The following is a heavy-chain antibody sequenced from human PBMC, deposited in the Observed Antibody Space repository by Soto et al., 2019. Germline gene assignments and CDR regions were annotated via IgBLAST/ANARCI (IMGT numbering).Heavy chain of an antibody. D-gene: IGHD3-3*01. J-gene: IGHJ6*03. CDR1: GYTFTSYD. CDR2: MNPNSGNT. V-gene: IGHV1-8*01. Sequence: ASVKVSCKASGYTFTSYDINWVRQATGQGLEWMGWMNPNSGNTGYAQKFQGRVTMTRNTSISTAYMELSSLRSEDTAVYYCALRAYSSLEWLLPHFSSYYYYMDVWGKGTTVTVSS. CDR3: ALRAYSSLEWLLPHFSSYYYYMDV.